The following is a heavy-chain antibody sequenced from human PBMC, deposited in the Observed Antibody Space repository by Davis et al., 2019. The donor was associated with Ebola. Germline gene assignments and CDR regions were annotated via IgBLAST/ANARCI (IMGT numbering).Heavy chain of an antibody. J-gene: IGHJ3*02. D-gene: IGHD2/OR15-2a*01. CDR1: GESFSGYY. V-gene: IGHV4-34*01. CDR3: ARDISTTVSAFDI. CDR2: INPSENT. Sequence: PSETLSLTCAVYGESFSGYYWNWIRQPPGKGLEWIGEINPSENTNYNPSLESRVTISVDTSKNQFSLKLSSVTAADTAVYYCARDISTTVSAFDIWGQGTMVTVSS.